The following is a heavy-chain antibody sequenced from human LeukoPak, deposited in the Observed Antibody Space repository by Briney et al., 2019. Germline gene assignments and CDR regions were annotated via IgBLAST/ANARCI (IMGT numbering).Heavy chain of an antibody. V-gene: IGHV3-53*01. D-gene: IGHD2-15*01. CDR1: GFSVSSNY. J-gene: IGHJ6*03. CDR3: ARWWGLNYYYYMDV. CDR2: IYADGGT. Sequence: PGGSLRLSCVVSGFSVSSNYMTWVRQAPGKGLEWVSVIYADGGTYFAESVKGRFTMSRDISENTVYLQMNSLRAEDTAVYYCARWWGLNYYYYMDVWGKGTTVSIS.